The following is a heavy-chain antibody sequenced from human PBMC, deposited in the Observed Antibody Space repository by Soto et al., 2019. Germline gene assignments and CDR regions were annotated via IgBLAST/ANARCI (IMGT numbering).Heavy chain of an antibody. Sequence: ASVKVSCKASGYTFTGYYMHWVRQAPGQGLEWMGWINPNSGGTNYAQKFQGWVTMTRDTSISTAYMELSRLRSDDTAVYYCARAQLLSPYYFDDWGQGTLVTVS. J-gene: IGHJ4*02. D-gene: IGHD2-2*01. CDR1: GYTFTGYY. CDR2: INPNSGGT. CDR3: ARAQLLSPYYFDD. V-gene: IGHV1-2*04.